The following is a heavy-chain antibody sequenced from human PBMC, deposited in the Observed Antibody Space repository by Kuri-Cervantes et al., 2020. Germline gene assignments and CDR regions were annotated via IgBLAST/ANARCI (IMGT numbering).Heavy chain of an antibody. Sequence: GESLKISCAASGFTFSSYGMHWVRQAPGKGLEWVAVMSYDGSNKYYADSVRGRFTISRDNSKNTLYLQMNSLRAEDTALYYCAKDMGYYYYYMDVWGKGTTVTVSS. CDR1: GFTFSSYG. D-gene: IGHD3-10*01. CDR2: MSYDGSNK. CDR3: AKDMGYYYYYMDV. J-gene: IGHJ6*03. V-gene: IGHV3-30*18.